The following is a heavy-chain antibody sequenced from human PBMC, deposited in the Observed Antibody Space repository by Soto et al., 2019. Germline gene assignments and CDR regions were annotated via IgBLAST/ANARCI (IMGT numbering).Heavy chain of an antibody. D-gene: IGHD5-18*01. CDR1: GFTFSSYA. Sequence: GGSLRLSCAASGFTFSSYAMSWVRQAPGKGLEWVSAISGSGGSTYYADSVKGRFTISRDNSKNTLYLQMNSLRAEDTAVYYCAKIGQLWPPVLGCMDVWGQGTTGTVSS. J-gene: IGHJ6*02. CDR3: AKIGQLWPPVLGCMDV. CDR2: ISGSGGST. V-gene: IGHV3-23*01.